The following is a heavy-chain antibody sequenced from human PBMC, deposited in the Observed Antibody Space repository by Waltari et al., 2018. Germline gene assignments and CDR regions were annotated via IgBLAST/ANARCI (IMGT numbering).Heavy chain of an antibody. D-gene: IGHD3-10*01. Sequence: QLQLQESGPGLVKPSETLSLTCTVSGGSISSSSYYWGWIRQPPGKGLEWIGSIYYSGSTYYNPSLKSRVTISVDTSKNQFSLKLSSVTAADTAVYYCARPWPSRVGYYFDYWGQGTLVTVSS. CDR2: IYYSGST. CDR3: ARPWPSRVGYYFDY. V-gene: IGHV4-39*01. J-gene: IGHJ4*02. CDR1: GGSISSSSYY.